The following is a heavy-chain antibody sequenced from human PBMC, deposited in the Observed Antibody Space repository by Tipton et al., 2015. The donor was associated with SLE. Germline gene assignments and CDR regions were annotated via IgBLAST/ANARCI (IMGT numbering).Heavy chain of an antibody. CDR2: VYYSGST. D-gene: IGHD5-24*01. V-gene: IGHV4-59*08. Sequence: TLSLTCTVSGGSISPYYWSWVRQPPGKGLEWIGYVYYSGSTMYNSSLRSRVTMAVDTSKNQFSLRMTSVTAADTAVYYCARSRDGYNADAFDIWGQGTMVTVSS. CDR3: ARSRDGYNADAFDI. J-gene: IGHJ3*02. CDR1: GGSISPYY.